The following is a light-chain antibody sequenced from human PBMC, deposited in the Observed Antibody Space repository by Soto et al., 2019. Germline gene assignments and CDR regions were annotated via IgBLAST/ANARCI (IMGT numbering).Light chain of an antibody. V-gene: IGKV3-20*01. CDR1: QSVSSY. CDR3: QQYEDSPVT. Sequence: EIVMTQSPGTLSLSRGEGATLSCRASQSVSSYLAWYQQKPGQAPRLLISDASDRATGIPDRFSGSGSGTEFTLTISRLVPEDFAVYYCQQYEDSPVTFGQGTKVDIK. CDR2: DAS. J-gene: IGKJ1*01.